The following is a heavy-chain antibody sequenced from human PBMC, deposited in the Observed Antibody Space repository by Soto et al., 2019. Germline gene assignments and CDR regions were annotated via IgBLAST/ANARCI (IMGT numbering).Heavy chain of an antibody. V-gene: IGHV4-38-2*02. J-gene: IGHJ4*02. Sequence: KTSETLSLTCAVSGYSISSGYYWGWIRQPPGKGLEWIGSIYHSGSTYYNPSLKSRVTISVDTSKNQFSLKLSSVTAADTAVYYCARDRETTVTTLDYFDYWGQGTLVTVSS. CDR1: GYSISSGYY. D-gene: IGHD4-17*01. CDR3: ARDRETTVTTLDYFDY. CDR2: IYHSGST.